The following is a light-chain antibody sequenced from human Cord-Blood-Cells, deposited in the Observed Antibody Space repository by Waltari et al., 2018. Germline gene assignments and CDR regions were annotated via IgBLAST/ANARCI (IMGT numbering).Light chain of an antibody. V-gene: IGLV3-16*01. CDR2: KDS. CDR1: ALPKKY. CDR3: LSADSSGTYVV. J-gene: IGLJ2*01. Sequence: SYELTQPPSVSVSLGQMARITCSGEALPKKYAYWYQKKPGQAPVQVRDKDSERPSGIPERFSGASSGTIVTLTISGVQAEDEADYYCLSADSSGTYVVFGGGTKLTVL.